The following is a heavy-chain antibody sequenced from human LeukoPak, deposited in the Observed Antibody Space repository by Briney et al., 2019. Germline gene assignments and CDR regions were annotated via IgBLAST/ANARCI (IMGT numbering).Heavy chain of an antibody. CDR2: IYYSGST. CDR3: ARLNSGSYLGYYYRMDV. Sequence: PSETLSLTCTVSGGSISSYYWSWIRQPPGKGLEWIGYIYYSGSTNYNPSLKSRVTISVDTSKNQFSLKLSSVTAADTAVYYCARLNSGSYLGYYYRMDVWGQGTTVTVSS. J-gene: IGHJ6*02. V-gene: IGHV4-59*08. D-gene: IGHD1-26*01. CDR1: GGSISSYY.